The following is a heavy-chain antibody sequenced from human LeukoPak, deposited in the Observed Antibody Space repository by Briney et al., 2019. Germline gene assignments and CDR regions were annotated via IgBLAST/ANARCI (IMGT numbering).Heavy chain of an antibody. J-gene: IGHJ4*02. D-gene: IGHD1-26*01. CDR3: ARDRLTSGSYFFDY. Sequence: GGSLRLSCAASAFTFSDYSMDWVRQAPGKGLEWISYISGRSSTIYYADSVRGRFTISRDNAENSMYLQMNSLRAEDTAVYYCARDRLTSGSYFFDYWGQGTLVTVSS. CDR2: ISGRSSTI. V-gene: IGHV3-48*01. CDR1: AFTFSDYS.